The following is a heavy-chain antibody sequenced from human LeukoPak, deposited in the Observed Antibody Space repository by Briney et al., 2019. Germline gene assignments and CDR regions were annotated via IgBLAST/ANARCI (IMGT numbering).Heavy chain of an antibody. J-gene: IGHJ6*02. V-gene: IGHV3-74*03. CDR2: LNSDETSA. CDR1: GFSFRNYW. D-gene: IGHD3-9*01. CDR3: AKVVPHYDILTGSPDV. Sequence: GGSLRLSCVISGFSFRNYWMHWVRQAPGRGLVWVSRLNSDETSATYADSVKGRFTISRDTAKNTLYLQMNSLRAEDTAVYYCAKVVPHYDILTGSPDVWGQGTTVTVSS.